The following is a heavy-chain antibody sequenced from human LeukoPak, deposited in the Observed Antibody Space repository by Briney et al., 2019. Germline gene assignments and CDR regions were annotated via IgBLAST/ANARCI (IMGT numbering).Heavy chain of an antibody. J-gene: IGHJ4*02. V-gene: IGHV5-51*01. CDR3: ARRYCSGGSCYLAFDY. Sequence: GESLKISCKGSGYSFTSYWLGWVRQMPGKGLEWMGIIYPGDSDTRYSPSFQGQVTISADKSISTAYLQWSSLKASDTAMYYCARRYCSGGSCYLAFDYWGQGTLVTVSS. D-gene: IGHD2-15*01. CDR2: IYPGDSDT. CDR1: GYSFTSYW.